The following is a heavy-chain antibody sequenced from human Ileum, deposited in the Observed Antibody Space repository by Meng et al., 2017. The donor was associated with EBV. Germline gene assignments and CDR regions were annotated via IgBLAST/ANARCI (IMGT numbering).Heavy chain of an antibody. J-gene: IGHJ4*02. CDR1: GDSMTNNNW. D-gene: IGHD2-8*01. CDR3: ARTGVGLAFDY. CDR2: IYHSGST. Sequence: VHLREPGPGLVKSSGTLSLTCGVSGDSMTNNNWWTWVRQPPGKGLEWIGEIYHSGSTNYNPSLQSRATISVDMSKKQFSLKLRSVTAADTAVYYCARTGVGLAFDYWGLGTLVTVSS. V-gene: IGHV4-4*02.